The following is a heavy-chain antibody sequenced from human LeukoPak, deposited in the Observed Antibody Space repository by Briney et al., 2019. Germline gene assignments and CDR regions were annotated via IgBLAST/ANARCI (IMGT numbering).Heavy chain of an antibody. J-gene: IGHJ6*02. CDR1: GGTFSSYA. Sequence: SVKVSCKASGGTFSSYAISWVRQAPGQGPEWMGGIIPIFGTANYAQKFQGRVTITADESTSTAYMELSSLRSEDTAVYYCAREAAVAGTYYYGMDVWGQGTTVTVSS. V-gene: IGHV1-69*13. D-gene: IGHD6-19*01. CDR3: AREAAVAGTYYYGMDV. CDR2: IIPIFGTA.